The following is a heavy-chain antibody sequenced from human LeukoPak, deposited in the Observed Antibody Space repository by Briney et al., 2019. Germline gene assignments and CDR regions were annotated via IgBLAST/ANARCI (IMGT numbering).Heavy chain of an antibody. CDR3: ARDAGDGYNSDGYYYYMDV. D-gene: IGHD5-24*01. J-gene: IGHJ6*03. CDR2: ISGSGGYT. Sequence: HTGGSLRLSCAASGFTSSNYAMHWVRQAPGKGLEWVSSISGSGGYTYYADSVKGRFTISRDNSKNTLFLQMNSLRAEDTAVYYCARDAGDGYNSDGYYYYMDVWGKGTTVTISS. CDR1: GFTSSNYA. V-gene: IGHV3-23*01.